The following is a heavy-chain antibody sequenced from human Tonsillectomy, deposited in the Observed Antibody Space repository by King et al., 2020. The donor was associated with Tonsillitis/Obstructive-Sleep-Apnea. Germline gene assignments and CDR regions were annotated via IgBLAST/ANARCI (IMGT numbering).Heavy chain of an antibody. CDR2: IDWDDDK. CDR1: GFSLTTSGMC. CDR3: ARIQPRGFSYGPDDAFDI. D-gene: IGHD5-18*01. Sequence: TLKESGPALVKPTQTLTLTCSFSGFSLTTSGMCVSWIRQPPGKALEWLARIDWDDDKYYSTSLKTRLTISKDTSKNQVVFTMTNMDPVDTATYYCARIQPRGFSYGPDDAFDIWGQGTMVTVSS. J-gene: IGHJ3*02. V-gene: IGHV2-70*11.